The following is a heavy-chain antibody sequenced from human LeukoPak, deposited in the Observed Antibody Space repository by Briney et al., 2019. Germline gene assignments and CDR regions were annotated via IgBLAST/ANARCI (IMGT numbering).Heavy chain of an antibody. CDR3: ARERGGFCSSTTCSRAFDI. J-gene: IGHJ3*02. CDR2: ISNSDSTI. Sequence: PGGSLRLSCAASGFTFSSYEMNWVRQAPGRGLERVSYISNSDSTIYYADSVKGRFTISRDNAKNSLYLQMNSLGAEDTAVYYCARERGGFCSSTTCSRAFDIWGQGTMVTVSS. V-gene: IGHV3-48*03. D-gene: IGHD2-2*03. CDR1: GFTFSSYE.